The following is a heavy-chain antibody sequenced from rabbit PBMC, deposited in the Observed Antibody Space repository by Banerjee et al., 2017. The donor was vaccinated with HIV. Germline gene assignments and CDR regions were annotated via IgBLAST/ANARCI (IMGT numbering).Heavy chain of an antibody. D-gene: IGHD1-1*01. J-gene: IGHJ3*01. CDR2: SAPGFGNT. V-gene: IGHV1S8*01. CDR3: ARKDATDGYFSSL. Sequence: QEQLEESGGDLVQPGGSLKLSCKASGFDLSGYYMTWVRQVPGKGLEWIGYSAPGFGNTKYVSWVNGRFTISSDNAQNTVDLKMTSLTAADTATYFCARKDATDGYFSSLWGQGTLVTVS. CDR1: GFDLSGYY.